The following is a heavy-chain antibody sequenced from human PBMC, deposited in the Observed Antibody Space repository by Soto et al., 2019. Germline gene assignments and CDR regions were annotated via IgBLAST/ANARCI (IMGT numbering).Heavy chain of an antibody. CDR1: GGSLRGSY. D-gene: IGHD2-21*01. V-gene: IGHV4-34*02. CDR2: VTHSGST. CDR3: ARGHIPVYGPVPDYFDS. J-gene: IGHJ4*02. Sequence: QVHLQQWGAGLLKPSETLSLTCGVYGGSLRGSYWSWIRQPPGKALEWLGKVTHSGSTTFTPSLKRRFSVSVDTSNNQFTLKLTSVTAADTAVYYCARGHIPVYGPVPDYFDSWGQGTLVTVSS.